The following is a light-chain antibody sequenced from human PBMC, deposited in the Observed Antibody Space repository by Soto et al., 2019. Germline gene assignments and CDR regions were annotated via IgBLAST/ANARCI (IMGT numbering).Light chain of an antibody. V-gene: IGKV1-17*01. CDR1: QAIRND. J-gene: IGKJ1*01. CDR2: GSS. Sequence: DIQMTQSPSSLSASVGDRVTITCRASQAIRNDLAWYQQKPGRAPKRLIYGSSSLQSGVPSRFGGSGSGTEFTLTISSLQPEDFATYYCLQHNVFPRTFGQGTKVEIK. CDR3: LQHNVFPRT.